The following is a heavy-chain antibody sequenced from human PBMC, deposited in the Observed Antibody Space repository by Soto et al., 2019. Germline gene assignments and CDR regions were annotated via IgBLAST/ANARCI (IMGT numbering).Heavy chain of an antibody. CDR2: SSSSGAYT. Sequence: PGGSLRLSCAASGLNVGDNYMTWIRQAPGKGLEWLSYSSSSGAYTNYADSVKGRFTISRDNAKNSLYLQMDSLRAEDTAVYFCARSSGRRHVFTFDYGLDVWGQGTTVTVSS. CDR3: ARSSGRRHVFTFDYGLDV. V-gene: IGHV3-11*06. CDR1: GLNVGDNY. D-gene: IGHD3-16*01. J-gene: IGHJ6*02.